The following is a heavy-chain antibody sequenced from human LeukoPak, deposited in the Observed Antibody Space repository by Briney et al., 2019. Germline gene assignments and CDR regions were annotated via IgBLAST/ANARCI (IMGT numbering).Heavy chain of an antibody. CDR2: IYYSGST. CDR1: GGSISSGGYY. J-gene: IGHJ5*02. CDR3: ARDRNSIFGVVSIYWFDP. V-gene: IGHV4-31*03. Sequence: SQTLSLTCTVSGGSISSGGYYWSWIRQHPGKGLEWIGYIYYSGSTYYNPSLKSRVTISVDTSKNQFSLKLSSVTAADTAVYYCARDRNSIFGVVSIYWFDPWGQGTLVTVSS. D-gene: IGHD3-3*01.